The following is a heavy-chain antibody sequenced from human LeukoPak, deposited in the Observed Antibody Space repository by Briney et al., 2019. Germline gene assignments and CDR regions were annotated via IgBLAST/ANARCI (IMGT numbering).Heavy chain of an antibody. CDR1: GYTFTSYA. J-gene: IGHJ4*02. Sequence: ASVKVSCKASGYTFTSYAMHWVRQAPGQRLEWMGWINAGNGNTKYSQKFQGRVTITADESTSTAYMELSSLRSEDTAVYYCARAPGRGYSYGLIDYWGQGTLVTVSS. CDR2: INAGNGNT. V-gene: IGHV1-3*01. D-gene: IGHD5-18*01. CDR3: ARAPGRGYSYGLIDY.